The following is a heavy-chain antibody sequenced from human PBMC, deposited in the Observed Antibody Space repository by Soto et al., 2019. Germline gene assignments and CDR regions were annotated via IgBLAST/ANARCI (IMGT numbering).Heavy chain of an antibody. J-gene: IGHJ5*02. CDR3: ARGGLLRFLEWFPFDP. D-gene: IGHD3-3*01. V-gene: IGHV4-34*01. CDR1: GGCFSGYY. CDR2: INHSGST. Sequence: XATLSLTCAVYGGCFSGYYWSWIRQPPGKGLEWIGEINHSGSTNYNPSLKSRVTISVDTSKNQFSLKLSSVTAADTAVYYCARGGLLRFLEWFPFDPWGQGTLVTVSS.